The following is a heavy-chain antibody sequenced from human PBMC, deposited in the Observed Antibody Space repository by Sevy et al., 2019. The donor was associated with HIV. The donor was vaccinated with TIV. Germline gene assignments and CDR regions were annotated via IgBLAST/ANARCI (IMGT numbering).Heavy chain of an antibody. Sequence: SETLSLTCTVSGGSISSYYWSWIRQPPGKGLEWIGYIYYSGSTNYNPSLKSRVTISVDTSKNQFSLKLSSVTAADTAVYYCARGGGSGSYYPPFYYYYYGMDVCGQGTTVTVSS. CDR3: ARGGGSGSYYPPFYYYYYGMDV. D-gene: IGHD3-10*01. CDR2: IYYSGST. V-gene: IGHV4-59*01. J-gene: IGHJ6*02. CDR1: GGSISSYY.